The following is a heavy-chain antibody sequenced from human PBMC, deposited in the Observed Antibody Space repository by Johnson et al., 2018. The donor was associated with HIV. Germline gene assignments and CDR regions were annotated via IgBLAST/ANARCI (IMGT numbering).Heavy chain of an antibody. CDR1: GFTFSGYA. D-gene: IGHD3-22*01. V-gene: IGHV3-30*04. CDR2: ISYDGSNK. Sequence: QVQLVESGGGVVQSGRSLRLSCAASGFTFSGYAMHWVRQAPGMGLGWVALISYDGSNKYYADSVKGRFIISRDTSKNTLYLQMNSLRAEYTAVYYCARDGPYYDSSGYYYGTVFYAFDIWGQGTMVTVSS. CDR3: ARDGPYYDSSGYYYGTVFYAFDI. J-gene: IGHJ3*02.